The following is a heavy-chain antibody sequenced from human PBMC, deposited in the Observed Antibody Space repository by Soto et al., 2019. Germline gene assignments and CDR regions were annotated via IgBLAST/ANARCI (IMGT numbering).Heavy chain of an antibody. V-gene: IGHV4-61*01. D-gene: IGHD3-22*01. CDR1: GGSVRSDNHY. CDR3: ARESDSSGYYLYFDY. CDR2: IYYSGST. J-gene: IGHJ4*02. Sequence: PAETLTVTCTGTGGSVRSDNHYRRCTRHPPGKGLEWIGYIYYSGSTNYNPSLKSRVTISVDTSKNQFSLKLSSVTAADTAVYYCARESDSSGYYLYFDYWGQGTLVTVS.